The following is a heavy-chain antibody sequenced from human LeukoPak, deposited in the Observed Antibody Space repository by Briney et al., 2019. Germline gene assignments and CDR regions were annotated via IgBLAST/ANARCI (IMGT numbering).Heavy chain of an antibody. D-gene: IGHD2-2*01. Sequence: ASVKVSCKASGGTFSSYAISWVRQAPGQGLEWMGGIIPIFGTANYAQKFQGRVTITAVESASTAYMELSSLRSEDTAVYYCAVSDIVVVPADYWGQGTLVTVSS. J-gene: IGHJ4*02. V-gene: IGHV1-69*13. CDR3: AVSDIVVVPADY. CDR1: GGTFSSYA. CDR2: IIPIFGTA.